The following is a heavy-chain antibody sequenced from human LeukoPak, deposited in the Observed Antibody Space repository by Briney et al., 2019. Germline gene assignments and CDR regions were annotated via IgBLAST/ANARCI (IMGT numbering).Heavy chain of an antibody. CDR3: ARNYAVRYFDL. J-gene: IGHJ2*01. CDR2: IYASGST. Sequence: PSETLSLTCTVSGGTISSYYWSWLRQPAGKGLEWIGRIYASGSTNYNPSLKSRVTMSVDTSKNQFSLKLSTVPPEKTAVYYCARNYAVRYFDLRGRGTLVTVSS. D-gene: IGHD1-7*01. V-gene: IGHV4-4*07. CDR1: GGTISSYY.